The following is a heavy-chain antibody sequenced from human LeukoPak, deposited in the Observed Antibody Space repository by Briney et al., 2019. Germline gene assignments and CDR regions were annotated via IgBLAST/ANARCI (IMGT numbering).Heavy chain of an antibody. J-gene: IGHJ5*02. Sequence: ASVKVSCKASGYTFTNYYMHWVRQAPGQGLEWMGIINPSGGGTSYAQKFQGRLTMTRDTSTTTVYMELSSLRSEDTAVYYCARDNSVEDTAWWFDPWGQGTLVTVSS. D-gene: IGHD4-23*01. CDR2: INPSGGGT. CDR3: ARDNSVEDTAWWFDP. CDR1: GYTFTNYY. V-gene: IGHV1-46*01.